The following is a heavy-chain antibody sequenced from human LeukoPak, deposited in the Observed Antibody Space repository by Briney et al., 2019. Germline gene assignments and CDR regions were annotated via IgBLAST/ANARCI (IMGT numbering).Heavy chain of an antibody. D-gene: IGHD4-17*01. CDR3: ARYYGDYLNDAFDI. CDR1: GYTFTGYY. V-gene: IGHV1-2*02. CDR2: INPNSGGT. Sequence: ASVKVSCKASGYTFTGYYMHWVRQAPGQGLEWMGWINPNSGGTNYAQKFQGRVTMTRDTSISTAYMELSRLRSDDPAVYYCARYYGDYLNDAFDIWGQGTMVTVSS. J-gene: IGHJ3*02.